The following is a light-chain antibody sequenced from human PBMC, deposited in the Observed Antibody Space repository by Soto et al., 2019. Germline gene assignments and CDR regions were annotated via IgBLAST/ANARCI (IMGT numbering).Light chain of an antibody. V-gene: IGLV1-44*01. CDR3: AAWDESLNGFYV. CDR2: NND. Sequence: QSVLTQPPSASGTPGQRVTISCSGGSSNIGTNSVNWYQQLPGRAPKLLIYNNDLRPSGVPDRFSGSKSGPSASLAISGLQSADEADYYCAAWDESLNGFYVFGIGTKLTVL. J-gene: IGLJ1*01. CDR1: SSNIGTNS.